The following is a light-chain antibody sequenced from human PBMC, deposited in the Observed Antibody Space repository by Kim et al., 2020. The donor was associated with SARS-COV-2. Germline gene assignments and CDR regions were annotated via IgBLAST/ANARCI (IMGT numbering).Light chain of an antibody. CDR2: KTS. J-gene: IGKJ4*01. CDR1: QTIGDF. Sequence: VSVGDRVTITCRASQTIGDFLSWYKQRPGKAPDLLIFKTSTLQTGVPSRFSGSGSGTDFTLTISNLQPEDVATYYCQQTYSRPLTFGGGTKVDIK. V-gene: IGKV1-39*01. CDR3: QQTYSRPLT.